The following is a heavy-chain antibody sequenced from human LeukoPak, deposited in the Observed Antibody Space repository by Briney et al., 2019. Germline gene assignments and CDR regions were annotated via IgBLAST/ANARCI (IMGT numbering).Heavy chain of an antibody. Sequence: PSETLSLTCAVYGGSFSGYYWSWIRQPPGKGLEWIGEINHSGSTNYNPSLKSRVTISVDTSKNQFSLKLSSVTAADTAVYYCARVRGRPPYYYYYGMDVWGQGTTVTVSS. CDR2: INHSGST. V-gene: IGHV4-34*01. J-gene: IGHJ6*02. CDR1: GGSFSGYY. D-gene: IGHD5-24*01. CDR3: ARVRGRPPYYYYYGMDV.